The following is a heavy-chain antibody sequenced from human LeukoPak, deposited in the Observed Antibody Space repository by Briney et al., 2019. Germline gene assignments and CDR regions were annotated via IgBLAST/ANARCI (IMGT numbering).Heavy chain of an antibody. CDR3: ATIWSGYSPFDY. V-gene: IGHV1-69*05. CDR1: GGTFSSYA. D-gene: IGHD3-3*01. Sequence: ASVTVSCKASGGTFSSYAISWVRQAPGQGLEWMGGIIPIFGTANYAQKFQGRVTITTDESTSTAHMELSSLRSEDKAVYYCATIWSGYSPFDYWGQGTLVTVSS. CDR2: IIPIFGTA. J-gene: IGHJ4*02.